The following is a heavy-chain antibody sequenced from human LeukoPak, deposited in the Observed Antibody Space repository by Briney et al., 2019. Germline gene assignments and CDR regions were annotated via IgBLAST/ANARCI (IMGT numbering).Heavy chain of an antibody. CDR2: IYYNGST. J-gene: IGHJ6*03. D-gene: IGHD3-9*01. Sequence: SETLSLTCTVSGGSISSYYWSWIRQPPGKGLEWIGYIYYNGSTNYNPSLKSRVTISVDTSKNQFSLKLSSVTAADTAVYYCARGRGERAYDILTGYNYYYYMDVWGKGTTVTVSS. CDR3: ARGRGERAYDILTGYNYYYYMDV. V-gene: IGHV4-59*12. CDR1: GGSISSYY.